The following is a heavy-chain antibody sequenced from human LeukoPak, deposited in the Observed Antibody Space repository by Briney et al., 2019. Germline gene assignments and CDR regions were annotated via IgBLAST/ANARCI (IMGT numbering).Heavy chain of an antibody. Sequence: GGSLRLSCAASGFTFNSYTMHWVRQAPGKGLEWVSSIRSSGLYTYYADSVKGRFTISRGNARNSLYLQMNSLTAEDTAVYYCARASSIDYWGQGTLVTVSS. D-gene: IGHD3-10*01. CDR3: ARASSIDY. V-gene: IGHV3-21*01. J-gene: IGHJ4*02. CDR2: IRSSGLYT. CDR1: GFTFNSYT.